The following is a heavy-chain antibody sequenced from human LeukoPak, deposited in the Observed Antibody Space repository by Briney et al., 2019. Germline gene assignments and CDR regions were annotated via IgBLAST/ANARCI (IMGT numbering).Heavy chain of an antibody. CDR3: ARGRSSGLERWNLDP. CDR2: INPNSGGT. V-gene: IGHV1-2*02. CDR1: GYTFTSYY. D-gene: IGHD6-19*01. Sequence: GASVKVSCKASGYTFTSYYMHWVRQAPGQGLEWMGWINPNSGGTNYAQKFQGRVTITRDTSISTAYMELSRLRSADTAVYYCARGRSSGLERWNLDPWGQGTLVTVSS. J-gene: IGHJ5*02.